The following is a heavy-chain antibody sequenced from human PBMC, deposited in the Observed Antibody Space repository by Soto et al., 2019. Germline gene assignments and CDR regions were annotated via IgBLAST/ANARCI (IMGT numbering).Heavy chain of an antibody. D-gene: IGHD6-13*01. Sequence: RASVKVSCKASGYTFTSYGISWVRQAPGQGLEWMGWIRAYNGNTNYAQKLQGRVTMTTDTSTSTAYMELRSLRSDDTAVYYCARDVIAAAGHYYYGMDVWGQGTTVTVSS. CDR1: GYTFTSYG. CDR2: IRAYNGNT. J-gene: IGHJ6*02. CDR3: ARDVIAAAGHYYYGMDV. V-gene: IGHV1-18*04.